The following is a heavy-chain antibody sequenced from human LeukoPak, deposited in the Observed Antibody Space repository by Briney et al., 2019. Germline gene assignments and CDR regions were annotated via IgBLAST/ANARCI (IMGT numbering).Heavy chain of an antibody. CDR2: TYYRSKWNN. D-gene: IGHD5-12*01. Sequence: SQTLSLTCAISRDSFSSNTAAWNWIRQSPSRGLEWLGRTYYRSKWNNDYAVSVKSRITINPDTSNNQFSLQLSSVTPEDTAVYHRARRSNSGFDYPFDHWGQGTLVTVSS. CDR3: ARRSNSGFDYPFDH. V-gene: IGHV6-1*01. J-gene: IGHJ4*02. CDR1: RDSFSSNTAA.